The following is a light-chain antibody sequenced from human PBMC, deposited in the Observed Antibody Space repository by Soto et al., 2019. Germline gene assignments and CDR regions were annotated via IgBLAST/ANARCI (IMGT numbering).Light chain of an antibody. Sequence: DIQMTQSPSTLSASVGDRVAITCRASQIITTYLAWYQQKPGKVPKLLIYDASSLESGVPSRFSGSGSGTEFTLTISSLQPDDVATYYCQQYNSDSWTFGQGTKVDIK. CDR2: DAS. CDR3: QQYNSDSWT. J-gene: IGKJ1*01. V-gene: IGKV1-5*01. CDR1: QIITTY.